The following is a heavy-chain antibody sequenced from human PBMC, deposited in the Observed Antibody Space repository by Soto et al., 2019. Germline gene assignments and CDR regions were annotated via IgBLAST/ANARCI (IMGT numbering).Heavy chain of an antibody. D-gene: IGHD6-13*01. CDR2: IYYSGST. Sequence: SETLSLTCTVSGGSISSSSYYWGWIRQPPGKGLEWIGCIYYSGSTYYNPSLKSRVTISVDTSKNQFSLKLSSVTAADTAVYYCSAAAAVTDDAFDIWGQGTMVTVSS. V-gene: IGHV4-39*01. J-gene: IGHJ3*02. CDR3: SAAAAVTDDAFDI. CDR1: GGSISSSSYY.